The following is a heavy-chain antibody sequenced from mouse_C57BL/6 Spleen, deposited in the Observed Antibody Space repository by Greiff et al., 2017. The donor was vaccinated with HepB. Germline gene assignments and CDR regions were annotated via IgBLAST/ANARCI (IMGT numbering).Heavy chain of an antibody. J-gene: IGHJ1*03. V-gene: IGHV8-8*01. D-gene: IGHD2-3*01. CDR2: IWWDDDK. CDR1: GFSLSTFGMG. Sequence: QVQLKESGPGILQPSQTLSLTCSFSGFSLSTFGMGVGWIRQPSGKGLEWLAHIWWDDDKYYNPALKSRLTISKDTSKNQVFLKIANVDTADTATYYCARMGPFYDGYVWYFDVWGTGTTVTVSS. CDR3: ARMGPFYDGYVWYFDV.